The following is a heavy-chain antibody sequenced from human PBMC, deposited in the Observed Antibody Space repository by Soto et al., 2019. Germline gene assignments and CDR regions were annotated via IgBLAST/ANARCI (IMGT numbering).Heavy chain of an antibody. D-gene: IGHD3-3*01. CDR1: GGSFSGYY. J-gene: IGHJ6*02. Sequence: QVQLQQWGAGLLKPSETLSLTCAVYGGSFSGYYWSWIRQPPGKGLEWIGEINHSGSTNYNPSLKSRVTISVDTSKNQFSLKLSSVTAADTAVYYCAREETNYDFWSGYYYYYYGMDVWGQGTTVTVSS. V-gene: IGHV4-34*01. CDR2: INHSGST. CDR3: AREETNYDFWSGYYYYYYGMDV.